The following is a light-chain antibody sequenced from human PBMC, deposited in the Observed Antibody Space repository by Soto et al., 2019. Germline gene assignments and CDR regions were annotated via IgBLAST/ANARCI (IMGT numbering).Light chain of an antibody. V-gene: IGLV2-14*03. J-gene: IGLJ1*01. CDR2: NVY. CDR1: SSDVGAYNF. Sequence: QSALTQPDSVSGTPGKSMNISCTGPSSDVGAYNFVSWHQQHPGKAPKLMIYNVYDRPSGISYRVAGSKSGNTASLTISWLQGEDEADYYCSAYTVSRTYVFGTGTKVTVL. CDR3: SAYTVSRTYV.